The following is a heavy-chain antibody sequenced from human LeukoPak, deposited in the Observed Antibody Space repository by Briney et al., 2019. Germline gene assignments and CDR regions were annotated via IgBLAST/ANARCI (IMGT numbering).Heavy chain of an antibody. CDR1: GFTFSRYW. CDR2: IKQDGREK. CDR3: ARTLEQQLIPGYFDY. Sequence: GGTLRLSCAASGFTFSRYWMRWVRQARGKGLEWGANIKQDGREKYYVDSVKGGFTISRDNAKNSLYLQMNSLRAEDTAVYYCARTLEQQLIPGYFDYWGQGTLVTVSS. D-gene: IGHD6-13*01. V-gene: IGHV3-7*01. J-gene: IGHJ4*02.